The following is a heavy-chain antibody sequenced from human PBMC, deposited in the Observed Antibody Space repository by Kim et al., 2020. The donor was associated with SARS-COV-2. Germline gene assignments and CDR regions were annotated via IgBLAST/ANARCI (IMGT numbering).Heavy chain of an antibody. Sequence: GGSLRLSCAASGFTFSSYSMAWFRRAPGKGLEWVSDLSGAGDLIYQADSVKGRFSIYRDNSKSTVYLQMNNLRAEDTAVYYCAKGPGGPVVNNLNYYGFPVWGQGTTVTVSS. CDR3: AKGPGGPVVNNLNYYGFPV. V-gene: IGHV3-23*01. D-gene: IGHD1-1*01. J-gene: IGHJ6*02. CDR2: LSGAGDLI. CDR1: GFTFSSYS.